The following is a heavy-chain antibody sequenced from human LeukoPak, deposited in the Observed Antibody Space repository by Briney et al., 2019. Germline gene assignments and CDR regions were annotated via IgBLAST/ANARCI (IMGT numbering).Heavy chain of an antibody. CDR1: GGSISSYY. J-gene: IGHJ3*02. CDR2: IYYSGST. V-gene: IGHV4-59*01. Sequence: SESLSLTCTVSGGSISSYYWSWIRQPPGKGLEWIGYIYYSGSTNYNPSLKSRVTISVDTSKNQFSLKLSSVTAADTAVYYCARDYDYNDSSGYYDRVGFDIWGQGTMVTVSS. CDR3: ARDYDYNDSSGYYDRVGFDI. D-gene: IGHD3-22*01.